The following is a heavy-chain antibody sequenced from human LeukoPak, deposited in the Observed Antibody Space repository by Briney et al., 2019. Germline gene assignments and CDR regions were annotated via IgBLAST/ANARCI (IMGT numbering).Heavy chain of an antibody. V-gene: IGHV3-7*01. Sequence: PGGCLRLSCAASGFTFSSYWMNWVRQPPGKGLEWVGNIKHDGSEKNYLESLKGRITISRDNAKKTLYLQMNSVRAGDTAVYYCASAMTGSLYGWGQGTLVTVSS. J-gene: IGHJ4*02. CDR1: GFTFSSYW. D-gene: IGHD3-9*01. CDR3: ASAMTGSLYG. CDR2: IKHDGSEK.